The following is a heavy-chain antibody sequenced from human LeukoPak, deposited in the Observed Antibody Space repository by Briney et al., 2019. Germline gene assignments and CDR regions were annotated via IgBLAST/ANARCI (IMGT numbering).Heavy chain of an antibody. CDR3: AREGRVGARVVDY. V-gene: IGHV1-69*05. CDR1: GGTFSSYA. D-gene: IGHD1-26*01. Sequence: SVKVSCKASGGTFSSYAISWVRQAPGQGLERVGRIIPIFGTANYAQKFQGRVTITTDESTSTAYMELSSLRSEDTAVYYCAREGRVGARVVDYWGQGTLVTVSS. J-gene: IGHJ4*02. CDR2: IIPIFGTA.